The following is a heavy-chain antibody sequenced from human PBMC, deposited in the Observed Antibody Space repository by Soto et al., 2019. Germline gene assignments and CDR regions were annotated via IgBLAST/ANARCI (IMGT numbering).Heavy chain of an antibody. V-gene: IGHV4-4*07. CDR1: GGSISSYY. Sequence: PSETLSLTCTVSGGSISSYYWSWIRQTAGKGLEWIGRIYTSGIANYNPSLKSRVTMSVDTSKNQFSLKLSSVTAADTAVYYCAREIVVVPAAIGGTRPCYFDYWGTATPVTXS. CDR3: AREIVVVPAAIGGTRPCYFDY. CDR2: IYTSGIA. J-gene: IGHJ4*02. D-gene: IGHD2-2*02.